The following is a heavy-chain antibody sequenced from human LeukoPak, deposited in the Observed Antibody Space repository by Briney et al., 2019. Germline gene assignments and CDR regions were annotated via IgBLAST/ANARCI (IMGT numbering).Heavy chain of an antibody. D-gene: IGHD3-22*01. V-gene: IGHV4-59*08. J-gene: IGHJ4*02. Sequence: PSETLSLTCTVSGGSIRSSYWSWIRQPPGKGLGWIGYIYYSGRTNYNPSLKSRVTISVDTTKNQFSLKLSSVTAAATAVYYCARQDYYDSSGYPDYWGQGTLVTVSS. CDR2: IYYSGRT. CDR3: ARQDYYDSSGYPDY. CDR1: GGSIRSSY.